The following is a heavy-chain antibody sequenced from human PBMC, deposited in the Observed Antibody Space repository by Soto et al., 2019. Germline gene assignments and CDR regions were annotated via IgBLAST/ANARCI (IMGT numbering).Heavy chain of an antibody. J-gene: IGHJ3*01. CDR3: ARSHYFDSGTYACDV. CDR1: GCTFSTHW. V-gene: IGHV3-74*01. CDR2: INSGGSTT. Sequence: SXGSLSRSCAASGCTFSTHWMHWVRQAPGKGLVWVSRINSGGSTTNYADSVKGRFTISRDNAKNTLYLQMNSLRAEDTAVYFCARSHYFDSGTYACDVWGQETLVTVSS. D-gene: IGHD3-10*01.